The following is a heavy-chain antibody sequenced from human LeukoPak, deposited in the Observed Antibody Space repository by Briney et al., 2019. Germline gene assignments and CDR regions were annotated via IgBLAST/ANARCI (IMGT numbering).Heavy chain of an antibody. CDR1: GFSLRAYD. CDR3: AMRDRGYGLDI. J-gene: IGHJ3*02. CDR2: INGGGDIM. V-gene: IGHV3-23*01. D-gene: IGHD3-10*01. Sequence: GGSLRLSCAASGFSLRAYDLIWVRQAPGKGLDWVSIINGGGDIMMYEDSVKGRFTISRDNSKNTFYLQMNSLRVEDTAVYYCAMRDRGYGLDIWGQRTMVTVSS.